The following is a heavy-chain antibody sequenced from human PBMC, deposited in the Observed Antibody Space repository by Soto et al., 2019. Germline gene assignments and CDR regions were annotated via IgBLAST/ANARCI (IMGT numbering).Heavy chain of an antibody. V-gene: IGHV1-18*04. CDR2: ISGSNGAT. CDR3: ARDSKWLIINGNWFDS. CDR1: GYSFINYG. Sequence: GPPVKVSCKFSGYSFINYGMTWVRQAPGQGLEWMGWISGSNGATKYAQRFQDRVTLTTDTSTNTAYMELRSLRLDDTAVYYCARDSKWLIINGNWFDSWGQGTRVTVSS. J-gene: IGHJ5*01. D-gene: IGHD5-12*01.